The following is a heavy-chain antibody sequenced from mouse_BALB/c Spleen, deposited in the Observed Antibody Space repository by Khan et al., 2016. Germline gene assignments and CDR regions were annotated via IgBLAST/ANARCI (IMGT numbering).Heavy chain of an antibody. CDR1: GYTFTSYT. D-gene: IGHD1-3*01. V-gene: IGHV1-4*01. Sequence: QVRLQQSGAELARPGASVKMSCKASGYTFTSYTMHWVKQRPGQGLEWIGYINPSSGYTNYNQKFKDKATLTADKSSSTAYMQLSSLTSEDSAVYYCARYIYYYAMDYWGQGTSVTVSS. CDR3: ARYIYYYAMDY. J-gene: IGHJ4*01. CDR2: INPSSGYT.